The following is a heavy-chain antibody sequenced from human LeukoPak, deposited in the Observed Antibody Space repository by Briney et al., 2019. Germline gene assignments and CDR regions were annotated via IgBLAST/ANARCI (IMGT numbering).Heavy chain of an antibody. CDR3: ARGNYYDSTGYYKVFDN. CDR1: GFTFSSYG. J-gene: IGHJ4*02. V-gene: IGHV3-48*04. Sequence: GGSLRLSCAASGFTFSSYGMSWVRQAPGKGLEWVSHISTSGSTIHYADSVKGRFTISRDNADNLLYLQMNSLRAEDTAVYYCARGNYYDSTGYYKVFDNWGQGTLVTVSS. D-gene: IGHD3-22*01. CDR2: ISTSGSTI.